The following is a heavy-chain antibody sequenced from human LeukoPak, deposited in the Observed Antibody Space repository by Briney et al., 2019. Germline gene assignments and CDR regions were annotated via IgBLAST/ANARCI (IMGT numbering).Heavy chain of an antibody. Sequence: GGSLRLSCAASGFTFSGSAMHWVRQASGKGLEWVGRIRSKANSYATAYAASVKGRFTASRDDSKNTAYLQMNSLKTEDTAVYYCTKRLCSGGSCYFDYWGQGTLVTVSS. CDR1: GFTFSGSA. D-gene: IGHD2-15*01. J-gene: IGHJ4*02. CDR2: IRSKANSYAT. CDR3: TKRLCSGGSCYFDY. V-gene: IGHV3-73*01.